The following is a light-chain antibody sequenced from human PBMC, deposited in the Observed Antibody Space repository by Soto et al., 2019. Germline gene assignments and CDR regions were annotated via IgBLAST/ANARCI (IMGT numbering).Light chain of an antibody. CDR3: QQYYSTRT. CDR2: WAS. Sequence: DLVMTQSPDSLAVSLGERATINCKSSQSVLYSSNNKNYLAWYQQKPGQPPKLLIYWASTRESGVPDRFSGSGSGTDFTLTISSRQAEDVAVYYCQQYYSTRTFGQGTKVEIK. V-gene: IGKV4-1*01. CDR1: QSVLYSSNNKNY. J-gene: IGKJ1*01.